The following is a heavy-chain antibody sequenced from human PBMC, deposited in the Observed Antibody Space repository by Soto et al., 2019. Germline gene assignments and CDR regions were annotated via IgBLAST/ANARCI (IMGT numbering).Heavy chain of an antibody. CDR2: INPSGGST. CDR3: ARDPSVVPAAILFEHYYYYGMDV. Sequence: ASVKVSCKASGYTFTSYYMHWVRQAPGQGLEWMGIINPSGGSTSYAQKFQGRVTMTRDTSTSTVYMELSSLRSEDTAVYYCARDPSVVPAAILFEHYYYYGMDVWGQGTTVTVSS. D-gene: IGHD2-2*01. V-gene: IGHV1-46*01. J-gene: IGHJ6*02. CDR1: GYTFTSYY.